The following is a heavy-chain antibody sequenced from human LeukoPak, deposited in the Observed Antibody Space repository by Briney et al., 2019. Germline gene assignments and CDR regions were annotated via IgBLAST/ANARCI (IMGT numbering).Heavy chain of an antibody. V-gene: IGHV1-8*01. CDR3: ARKADTARLDP. D-gene: IGHD6-6*01. Sequence: ASVTVSCTASGYTFTTYDINWVRQATGQGLEWMGWMNPNSGNTGYAQKFQGRVTMTRNTSISTAYMELSSLRSEDTAVYYCARKADTARLDPWGQGTLVTVSS. CDR2: MNPNSGNT. J-gene: IGHJ5*02. CDR1: GYTFTTYD.